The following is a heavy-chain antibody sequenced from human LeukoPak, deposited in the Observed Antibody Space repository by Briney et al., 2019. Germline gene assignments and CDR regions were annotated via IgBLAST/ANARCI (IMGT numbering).Heavy chain of an antibody. V-gene: IGHV3-23*01. CDR2: IDSSGDGT. CDR3: AKSIGGVNGGNRIFDY. CDR1: GFTFSTYA. D-gene: IGHD4-23*01. Sequence: PGGSLRLSCAASGFTFSTYAMSWVRQAPGKGLEWVSAIDSSGDGTYYANSVKGRLTISTDNSKNTLYLQMNSLRAEDTALYYCAKSIGGVNGGNRIFDYWGQGALVTVSS. J-gene: IGHJ4*02.